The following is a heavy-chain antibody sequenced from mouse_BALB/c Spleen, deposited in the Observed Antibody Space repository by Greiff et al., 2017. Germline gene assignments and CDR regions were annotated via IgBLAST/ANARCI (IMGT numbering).Heavy chain of an antibody. J-gene: IGHJ2*01. D-gene: IGHD2-4*01. CDR2: INPGSGGT. CDR1: GYAFTNYL. V-gene: IGHV1-54*03. Sequence: VQLQQSGAELVRPGTSVKVSCKASGYAFTNYLIEWVKQRPGQGLEWIGVINPGSGGTNYNEKFKGKATLTADKSSSTAYMQLSSLTSDDSAVYFCARAPSTMITTPFDYWGQGTTLTVSS. CDR3: ARAPSTMITTPFDY.